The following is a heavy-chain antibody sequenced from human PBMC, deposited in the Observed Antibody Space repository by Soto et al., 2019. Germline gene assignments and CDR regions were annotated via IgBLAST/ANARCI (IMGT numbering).Heavy chain of an antibody. CDR2: IIPILGIA. J-gene: IGHJ4*02. CDR1: GGTFSSYT. CDR3: AKRGGAAMADDY. V-gene: IGHV1-69*02. Sequence: QVQLVQSGAEVKKPGSSVKVSCKASGGTFSSYTISRVRQAPGQGLEWMGRIIPILGIANYAQKFQGRVTVAGDKSTRTGYREASGVRCGGTGGYFWAKRGGAAMADDYWGQGTLVTVSS. D-gene: IGHD5-18*01.